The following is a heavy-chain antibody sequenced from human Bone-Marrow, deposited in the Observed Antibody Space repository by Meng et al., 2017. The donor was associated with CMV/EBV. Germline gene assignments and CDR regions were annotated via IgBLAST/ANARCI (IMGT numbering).Heavy chain of an antibody. J-gene: IGHJ4*02. CDR3: AREDWSYYDFWSGYGY. Sequence: ASVKVSCKASGYTFTSYGISWVRQAPGQGLEWMGWISAYNGNTNYAQKLQGRVTMTTDTSTSTAYMELRSLRSDDTAVYYCAREDWSYYDFWSGYGYWGQGTLVTVSS. CDR1: GYTFTSYG. D-gene: IGHD3-3*01. V-gene: IGHV1-18*01. CDR2: ISAYNGNT.